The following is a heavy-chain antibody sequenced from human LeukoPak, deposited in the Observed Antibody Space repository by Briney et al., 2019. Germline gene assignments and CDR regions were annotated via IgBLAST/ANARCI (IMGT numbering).Heavy chain of an antibody. J-gene: IGHJ4*02. CDR1: GGAFSSYA. D-gene: IGHD3-22*01. Sequence: ASVKVSCKASGGAFSSYAISWVRQAPGQGLEWMGRIIPIFGIANYAQKFQGRVTITAGKSTSTAYMELSGLRSEDTAVYYCAREGYDSSGQSGIFVYWGQGTLVTVSS. CDR3: AREGYDSSGQSGIFVY. CDR2: IIPIFGIA. V-gene: IGHV1-69*04.